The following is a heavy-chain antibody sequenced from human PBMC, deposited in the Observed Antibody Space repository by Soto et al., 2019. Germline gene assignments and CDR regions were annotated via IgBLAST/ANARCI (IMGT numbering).Heavy chain of an antibody. D-gene: IGHD3-22*01. V-gene: IGHV4-59*01. CDR3: ARERYYDSSGYYYFDY. CDR2: IYYSGST. CDR1: GGSISSYY. J-gene: IGHJ4*02. Sequence: PSETLSLTCTVSGGSISSYYWSWIRQPPRKGLEWIGYIYYSGSTNYNPALKSRVTISVDTSKNQFSLKLSSVTAADTAVYYCARERYYDSSGYYYFDYWGQGTLVTVSS.